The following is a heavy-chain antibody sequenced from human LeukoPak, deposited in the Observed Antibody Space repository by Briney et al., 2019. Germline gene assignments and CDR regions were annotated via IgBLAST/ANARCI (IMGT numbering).Heavy chain of an antibody. J-gene: IGHJ4*02. D-gene: IGHD3-10*01. CDR3: ARGADRLASPTSYGSGSFDY. V-gene: IGHV4-59*11. CDR1: GGSISSHY. CDR2: IYYSGST. Sequence: SETLSLTCTVSGGSISSHYWSWIRQPPGKGLEWIGYIYYSGSTNYNPSLKSRVTISVDTSKNQFSLKLSSVTAADTAVYYCARGADRLASPTSYGSGSFDYWGKGTLVTVSS.